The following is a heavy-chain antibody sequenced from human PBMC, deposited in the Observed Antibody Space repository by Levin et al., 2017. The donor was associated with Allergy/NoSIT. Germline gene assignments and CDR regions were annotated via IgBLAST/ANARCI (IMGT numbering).Heavy chain of an antibody. Sequence: GGSLRLSCAASGFTFSSYSMNWVRQAPGKGLEWVSYISTTSTIFYPDSVKGRFTISRDNAKNSLYLQMNSLRAEDTAVYYCARSTGGSRYHGMDVWGQGTTVTVSS. D-gene: IGHD7-27*01. CDR3: ARSTGGSRYHGMDV. CDR1: GFTFSSYS. V-gene: IGHV3-48*01. J-gene: IGHJ6*02. CDR2: ISTTSTI.